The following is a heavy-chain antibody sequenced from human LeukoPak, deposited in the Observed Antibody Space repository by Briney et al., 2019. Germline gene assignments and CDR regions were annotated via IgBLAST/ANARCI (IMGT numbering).Heavy chain of an antibody. CDR2: INPNSGGT. V-gene: IGHV1-2*02. J-gene: IGHJ4*02. Sequence: ASVKVSCKASGHTFTGYYMHWVRQAPGQGLEWMGWINPNSGGTNYAQKFQGRVTMTRDTSISTAYMELSRLRSDDTAVYYCARVNYGDFLLDYWGQGTLVTVSS. CDR1: GHTFTGYY. CDR3: ARVNYGDFLLDY. D-gene: IGHD4-17*01.